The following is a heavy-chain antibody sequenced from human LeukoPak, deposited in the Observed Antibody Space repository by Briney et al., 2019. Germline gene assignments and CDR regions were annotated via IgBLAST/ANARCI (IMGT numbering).Heavy chain of an antibody. J-gene: IGHJ4*02. D-gene: IGHD2-2*01. CDR3: ARRYEAVVPAVEPFDY. CDR1: GGSFSGYY. Sequence: PSETLSLTCAVYGGSFSGYYWSWIRQPPGKGLEWIGEINHSGSTNYNPSLKSRVTISVDTSKNQFSLKLSSVTAADTAVYYCARRYEAVVPAVEPFDYWGQGTLVTVSS. CDR2: INHSGST. V-gene: IGHV4-34*01.